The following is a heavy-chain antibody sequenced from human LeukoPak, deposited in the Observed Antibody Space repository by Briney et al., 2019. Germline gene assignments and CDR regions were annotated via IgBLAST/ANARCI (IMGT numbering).Heavy chain of an antibody. D-gene: IGHD2-15*01. CDR2: ISSSSSYI. CDR3: ANEETWRPLYCSGGSCYSNYFDY. Sequence: PGGSLRLSCAASGFTFSSYSMNWVRQAPGKGLEWVSSISSSSSYIYYADSVKGRFTISRDNSKNTLYLQMNSLRAEDTAVYYCANEETWRPLYCSGGSCYSNYFDYWGQGTLVTVSS. V-gene: IGHV3-21*01. CDR1: GFTFSSYS. J-gene: IGHJ4*02.